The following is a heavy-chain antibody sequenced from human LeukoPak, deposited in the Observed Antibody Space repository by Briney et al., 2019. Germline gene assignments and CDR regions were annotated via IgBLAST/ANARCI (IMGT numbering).Heavy chain of an antibody. CDR2: IKSDGTIT. J-gene: IGHJ6*02. V-gene: IGHV3-74*03. CDR1: GFTLSSYW. Sequence: PAGSLRLSCAASGFTLSSYWMHWVRQAPGKGPVWVTGIKSDGTITTYADSVKGRFTISRDNAKNTLYLQMNSLRAEDTAMYYCARAYGMDVWGQGTTVTVSS. CDR3: ARAYGMDV.